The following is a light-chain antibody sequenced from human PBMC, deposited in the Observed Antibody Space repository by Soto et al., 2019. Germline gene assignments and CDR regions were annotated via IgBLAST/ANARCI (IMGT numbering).Light chain of an antibody. CDR2: GNT. CDR3: QSYDSSLSGHVI. J-gene: IGLJ2*01. CDR1: SSNIGAGYD. Sequence: QSVLTQPPSVSGAPGQRVTISCTGSSSNIGAGYDVHWYQQLPGTAPKLLIYGNTNRPSGVPDRFSGSKSGTSASLAITGLQAEDEADYYCQSYDSSLSGHVIFGGGTQXTVL. V-gene: IGLV1-40*01.